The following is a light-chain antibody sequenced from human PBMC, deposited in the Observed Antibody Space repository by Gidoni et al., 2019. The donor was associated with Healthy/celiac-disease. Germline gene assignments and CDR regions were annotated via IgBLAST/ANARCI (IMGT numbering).Light chain of an antibody. CDR2: AAS. J-gene: IGKJ3*01. CDR1: QGISNY. Sequence: DIQMTRSPSSLSASVGDRVTITCRASQGISNYLAWFRQHPGKAPKSLIYAASRLQSGVPPKFSGSGSGTDFTLTISSLQPEDSATYYCQQYHSYPFTFGPGTRIEIK. CDR3: QQYHSYPFT. V-gene: IGKV1-16*02.